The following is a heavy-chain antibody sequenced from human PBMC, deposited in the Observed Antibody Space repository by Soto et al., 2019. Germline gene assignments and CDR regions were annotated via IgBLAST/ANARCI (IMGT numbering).Heavy chain of an antibody. Sequence: GSLRVSSAAAGFKFSSYEMVWVRQAPGKGLEGFAIISHGGDKKYYADSVKGRFTIARDNSKNTLYLQMNSLRAEDTAVYYCARTPSNWNGLGWFDPWGQGTLVTVSS. CDR1: GFKFSSYE. D-gene: IGHD1-20*01. J-gene: IGHJ5*02. V-gene: IGHV3-33*08. CDR3: ARTPSNWNGLGWFDP. CDR2: ISHGGDKK.